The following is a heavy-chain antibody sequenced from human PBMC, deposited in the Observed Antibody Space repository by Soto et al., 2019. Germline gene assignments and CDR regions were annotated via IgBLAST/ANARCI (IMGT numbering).Heavy chain of an antibody. J-gene: IGHJ5*02. CDR1: GGTFSSYA. Sequence: QVQLVQSGAEVKKPGSSVKVSCKASGGTFSSYAISWVRQAPGQGLEWMGGIIPIFGTANYAQKFQGRVTITADESTSTAYMELSSLRSDDTAVYYCARQCDYYDSSGYYSWFEPWVQGTLITVSS. D-gene: IGHD3-22*01. V-gene: IGHV1-69*01. CDR2: IIPIFGTA. CDR3: ARQCDYYDSSGYYSWFEP.